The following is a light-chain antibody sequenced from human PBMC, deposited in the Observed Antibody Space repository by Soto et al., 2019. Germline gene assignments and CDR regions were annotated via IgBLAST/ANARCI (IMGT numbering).Light chain of an antibody. CDR3: SSYTSDTTGV. CDR1: SSDVGGYNY. V-gene: IGLV2-14*03. CDR2: DVT. Sequence: QSALTQPASVSGSPGQSIAISCTGTSSDVGGYNYVSWYQQHPGKAPKLMIYDVTPRPSGVSNRFSGSKSGNTAALTISGLQAEDEADYYCSSYTSDTTGVFGTGTKVT. J-gene: IGLJ1*01.